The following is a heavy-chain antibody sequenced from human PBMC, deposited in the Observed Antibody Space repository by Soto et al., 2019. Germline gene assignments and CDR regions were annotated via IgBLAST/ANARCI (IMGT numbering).Heavy chain of an antibody. J-gene: IGHJ4*02. CDR1: GGTFSSYA. Sequence: GASVKVSCKASGGTFSSYAISWVRQAPGQGLEWMGGIIPIFGTANYAQKFQGRVTITADESTSTAYMELSSLRSEDTAVYYCARNTASSGWFFNFWGQGTLVTVSS. CDR2: IIPIFGTA. CDR3: ARNTASSGWFFNF. D-gene: IGHD6-19*01. V-gene: IGHV1-69*13.